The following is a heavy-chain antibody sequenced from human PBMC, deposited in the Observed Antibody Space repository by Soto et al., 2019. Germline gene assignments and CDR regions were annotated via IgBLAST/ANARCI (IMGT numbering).Heavy chain of an antibody. D-gene: IGHD2-21*02. J-gene: IGHJ3*02. CDR2: IWYDGSNQ. CDR3: ARDRGDLGDAFDI. Sequence: QVQLVESGGGVVLPGRSLRLSCAASGFTFSSYGMQWVRQAPRKGLEWVAVIWYDGSNQYYADPVKGRFTISRDNSKVTLYLQMNSLRADDTAVYYCARDRGDLGDAFDICGQGAMVTVSS. V-gene: IGHV3-33*01. CDR1: GFTFSSYG.